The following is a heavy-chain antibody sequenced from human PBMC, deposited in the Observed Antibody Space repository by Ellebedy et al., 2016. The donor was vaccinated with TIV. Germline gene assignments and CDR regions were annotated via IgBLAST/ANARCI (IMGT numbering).Heavy chain of an antibody. V-gene: IGHV3-30-3*01. D-gene: IGHD3-3*01. CDR2: ISYDGSNK. CDR3: ASRRSDFWSGYSFYGMDV. J-gene: IGHJ6*02. CDR1: GFTFSSYA. Sequence: GGSLRLXXAASGFTFSSYAMHWVRQAPGKGLEWVAVISYDGSNKYYADSVKGRFTISRDNSKNTLYLQMNSLRAEDTAVYYCASRRSDFWSGYSFYGMDVWGQGTTVTVSS.